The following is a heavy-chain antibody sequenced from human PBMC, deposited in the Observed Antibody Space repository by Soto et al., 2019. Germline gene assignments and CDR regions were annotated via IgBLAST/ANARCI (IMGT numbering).Heavy chain of an antibody. Sequence: PGGSLRLSCAASGFTFSSCAMSWVRQAPGMGLQWVSAISDSGGSTYYADSVRGRFTISRDNSKSTLYLQLNSLGAEDTAVYYCAKDRPAAGSQWLVPIWGRGTLVTVSS. CDR3: AKDRPAAGSQWLVPI. V-gene: IGHV3-23*01. CDR2: ISDSGGST. CDR1: GFTFSSCA. D-gene: IGHD6-19*01. J-gene: IGHJ4*02.